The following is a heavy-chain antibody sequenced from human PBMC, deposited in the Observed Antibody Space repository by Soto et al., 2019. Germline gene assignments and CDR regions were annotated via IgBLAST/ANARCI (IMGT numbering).Heavy chain of an antibody. CDR1: GGTFSSYA. V-gene: IGHV1-69*13. Sequence: SVKVSCKASGGTFSSYAISWVRQAPGRGLEWMGGIIPIFGTANYAQKFQGRVTITADESTSTAYMELSSLRSEDTAVYYCARDYPDSSGYYSNYWGQGTLVTVSS. CDR2: IIPIFGTA. CDR3: ARDYPDSSGYYSNY. D-gene: IGHD3-22*01. J-gene: IGHJ4*02.